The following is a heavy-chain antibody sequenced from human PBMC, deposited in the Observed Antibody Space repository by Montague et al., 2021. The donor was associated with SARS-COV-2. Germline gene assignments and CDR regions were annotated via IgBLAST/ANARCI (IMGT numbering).Heavy chain of an antibody. CDR3: ARDQGGYGTFDI. Sequence: SLRLSCAASGFIFSDYYMTWIRQAPGKGLEWVSHISGSGSKTYYVDSVKGRFTISRDTANNSVYLQMNFLGAEDTAVYYCARDQGGYGTFDIWGQGTMVTVSS. CDR2: ISGSGSKT. D-gene: IGHD5-12*01. CDR1: GFIFSDYY. J-gene: IGHJ3*02. V-gene: IGHV3-11*01.